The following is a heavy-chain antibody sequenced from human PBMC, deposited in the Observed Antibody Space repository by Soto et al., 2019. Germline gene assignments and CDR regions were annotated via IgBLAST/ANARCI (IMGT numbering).Heavy chain of an antibody. Sequence: SETLSLTCTVSGGSISSGDYYWSWIRQPPGKGLEWIGYTYYSGSTNYNPSLKSRVTISVDTSKNQFSLKLSSVTAADTAVYYCARVRGRLLRFDPWGQGTLVTVSS. CDR1: GGSISSGDYY. J-gene: IGHJ5*02. V-gene: IGHV4-30-4*01. D-gene: IGHD2-15*01. CDR3: ARVRGRLLRFDP. CDR2: TYYSGST.